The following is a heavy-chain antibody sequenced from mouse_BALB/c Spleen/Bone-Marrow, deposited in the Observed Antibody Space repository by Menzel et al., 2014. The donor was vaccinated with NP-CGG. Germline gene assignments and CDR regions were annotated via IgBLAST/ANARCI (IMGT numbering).Heavy chain of an antibody. V-gene: IGHV7-3*02. D-gene: IGHD1-2*01. Sequence: EVQLVESGGGLVQPGGSLRLSCETSGFTFTDYYMNWVRQPPGKALEWLGFIRNKANGYTTEYSASVKGRFTISRDNSKSILYLQMNTLRAEDSATYYCARDIGRLLFDYWGQGTTLTVSS. CDR3: ARDIGRLLFDY. CDR1: GFTFTDYY. CDR2: IRNKANGYTT. J-gene: IGHJ2*01.